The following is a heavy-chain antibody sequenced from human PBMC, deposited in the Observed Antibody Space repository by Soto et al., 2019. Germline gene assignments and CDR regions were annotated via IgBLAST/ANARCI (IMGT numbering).Heavy chain of an antibody. CDR3: ATVATHSYNWIDP. J-gene: IGHJ5*02. V-gene: IGHV3-74*01. Sequence: EVQLVESGGGLVQPGGSLRLSCAASGFTFSTYWMHWVRQAPGKGLVWVSRINADGSTTTYADSVKGRFTISRDNAKNTRYLQMNSLRPEDTAVYFCATVATHSYNWIDPWGQGTLVTISS. CDR2: INADGSTT. CDR1: GFTFSTYW. D-gene: IGHD3-3*02.